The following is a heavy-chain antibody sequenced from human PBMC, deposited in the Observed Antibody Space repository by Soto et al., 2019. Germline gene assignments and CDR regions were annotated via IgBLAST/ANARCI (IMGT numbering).Heavy chain of an antibody. D-gene: IGHD3-16*01. CDR1: VLTFANYW. CDR3: AFGNLSYYFEY. CDR2: IWYDGSYK. Sequence: GGSLRLSCAASVLTFANYWTHLVRQAPGKGLEWVAIIWYDGSYKYYADSVKGRFTISRDNSKNTLYLQMNSLRAEDTAVYHCAFGNLSYYFEYWGQGTMVTVSS. V-gene: IGHV3-33*08. J-gene: IGHJ4*02.